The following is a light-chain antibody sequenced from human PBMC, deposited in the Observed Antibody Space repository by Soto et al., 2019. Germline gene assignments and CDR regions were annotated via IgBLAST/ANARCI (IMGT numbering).Light chain of an antibody. Sequence: DIQMTQSPSSLSASVGDTVTITCRASQSISSYLNWYHQKPGKAPKLLIYAASSLQSGVPSRFSGSGSGTDFTLTISSLQPEDFATYYCQQSYSSPRTFGQGTKVEIK. CDR1: QSISSY. CDR3: QQSYSSPRT. CDR2: AAS. V-gene: IGKV1-39*01. J-gene: IGKJ1*01.